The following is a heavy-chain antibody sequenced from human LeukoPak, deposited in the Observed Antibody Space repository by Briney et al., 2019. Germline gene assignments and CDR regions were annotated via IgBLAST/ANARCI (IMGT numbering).Heavy chain of an antibody. Sequence: ETLSLTCAVYGGSFSGYYWSWIRQPPGKGLEWIGEINHSGSTNYNPSLESRVTISVDTSKNQFSLKLSSVTAADTAVYYCARGPIYYDSSGPTDYWGQGTLVTVSS. CDR3: ARGPIYYDSSGPTDY. CDR1: GGSFSGYY. D-gene: IGHD3-22*01. V-gene: IGHV4-34*01. J-gene: IGHJ4*02. CDR2: INHSGST.